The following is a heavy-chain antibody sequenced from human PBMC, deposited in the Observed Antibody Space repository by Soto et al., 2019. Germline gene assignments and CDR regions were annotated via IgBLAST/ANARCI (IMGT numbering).Heavy chain of an antibody. J-gene: IGHJ4*02. V-gene: IGHV3-30-3*01. CDR1: GFTFSSYA. D-gene: IGHD6-19*01. CDR3: AREDIAVAADY. Sequence: QVQLVESGGGVVQPGRSLRLSCAASGFTFSSYAMHWVRQAPGKGLEWVAVISYDGSNKYYADSVQGRFTISRDNSKNTLYLQMNSLRAEDTAVYYCAREDIAVAADYWGQGTLVTVSS. CDR2: ISYDGSNK.